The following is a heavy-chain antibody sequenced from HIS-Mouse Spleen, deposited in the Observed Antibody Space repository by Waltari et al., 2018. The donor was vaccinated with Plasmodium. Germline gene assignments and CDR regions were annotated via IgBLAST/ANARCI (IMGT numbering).Heavy chain of an antibody. V-gene: IGHV4-39*01. CDR1: GGSIRRSRYY. CDR2: IYYSGST. Sequence: QLQLQESGPGLVTPSETLSLTCTVSGGSIRRSRYYWGWIRQPPGKGLEWIGSIYYSGSTYYNPSLKSRVTISVDTSKNQFSLKLSSVTAADTAVYYCARLDPHSSSWYRYFQHWGQGTLVTVSS. J-gene: IGHJ1*01. D-gene: IGHD6-13*01. CDR3: ARLDPHSSSWYRYFQH.